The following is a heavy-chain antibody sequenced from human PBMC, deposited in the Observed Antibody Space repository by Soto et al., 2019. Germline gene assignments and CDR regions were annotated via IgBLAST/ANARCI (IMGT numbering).Heavy chain of an antibody. V-gene: IGHV3-9*01. D-gene: IGHD3-10*01. CDR2: ITWNSGDV. Sequence: EVQLVESGGGLVQPGRSLRLSCAASGFTFNDYAMYWVRQTPGKGLEWLSGITWNSGDVVYADSVKGRFTISRDNAKNSLYLQMNSLSIEDTALYYCVKDFDLGGHSIDRGRSCDLWGRGTLVTVSS. CDR1: GFTFNDYA. J-gene: IGHJ2*01. CDR3: VKDFDLGGHSIDRGRSCDL.